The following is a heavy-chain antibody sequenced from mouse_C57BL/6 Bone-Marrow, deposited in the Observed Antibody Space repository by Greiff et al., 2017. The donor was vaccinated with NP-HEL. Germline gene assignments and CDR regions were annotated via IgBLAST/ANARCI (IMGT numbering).Heavy chain of an antibody. Sequence: VQLKESGPGLVKPSQSLSLTCSVTGYSITSGYYWNWIRQFPGNKLEWMGYISYDGSNNYNPSLKNRISITRDTSKNQFFLKLNSVTTEDTATYYCARDQGNITTVVNYFDYWGQGTTLTVSS. D-gene: IGHD1-1*01. CDR3: ARDQGNITTVVNYFDY. CDR2: ISYDGSN. CDR1: GYSITSGYY. V-gene: IGHV3-6*01. J-gene: IGHJ2*01.